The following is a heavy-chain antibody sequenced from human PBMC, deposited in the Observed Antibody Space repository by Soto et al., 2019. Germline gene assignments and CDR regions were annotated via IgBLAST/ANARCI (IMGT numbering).Heavy chain of an antibody. V-gene: IGHV1-2*02. CDR2: INPNSGGT. D-gene: IGHD6-6*01. J-gene: IGHJ6*02. Sequence: ASVKVSCKASGYTFTSYGISWVRQAPGQGLEWMGWINPNSGGTNYAQKFQGRVTMTRDTSTSTAYMELSRLRSDDTAVYYCARVPARLHGMDVWGQGTTVTVSS. CDR3: ARVPARLHGMDV. CDR1: GYTFTSYG.